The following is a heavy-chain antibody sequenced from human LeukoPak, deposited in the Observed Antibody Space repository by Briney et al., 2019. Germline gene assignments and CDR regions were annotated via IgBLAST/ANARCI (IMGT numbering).Heavy chain of an antibody. CDR2: IYPGDSDT. V-gene: IGHV5-51*01. J-gene: IGHJ4*02. Sequence: GESLKISCRGSGYSFTTYWIGWVRQMPGKGLEWMGIIYPGDSDTRYSPSFQGQVTMSADKSINTAYLQWSSLKASDTTMYYCARRQGCSSTSCPPDSWGQGTLVTVSS. D-gene: IGHD2-2*01. CDR3: ARRQGCSSTSCPPDS. CDR1: GYSFTTYW.